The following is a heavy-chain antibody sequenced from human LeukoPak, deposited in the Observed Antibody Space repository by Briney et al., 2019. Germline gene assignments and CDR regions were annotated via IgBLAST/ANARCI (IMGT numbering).Heavy chain of an antibody. V-gene: IGHV1-46*01. CDR3: ARESYYGSGSHGSDYYYMDV. CDR1: GYTFTSYY. CDR2: INPSGGST. D-gene: IGHD3-10*01. J-gene: IGHJ6*03. Sequence: AASVKVSCKASGYTFTSYYMHWVRRAPGQGLEWMGIINPSGGSTSYAQKFQGRVTMTRDMSTSTVYMELSSLRSEDTAVYYCARESYYGSGSHGSDYYYMDVWGKGTTVTVSS.